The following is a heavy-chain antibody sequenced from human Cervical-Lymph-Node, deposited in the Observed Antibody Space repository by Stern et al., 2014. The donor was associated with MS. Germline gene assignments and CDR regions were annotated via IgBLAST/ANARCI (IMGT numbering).Heavy chain of an antibody. Sequence: VQLVESGAEVRKPGASVKVSCKASGYTFANYDINWGRLAAGQGLEWMGWMNPKSGNTGSAQKFQGRLTMTRNTSTSTAFMELRSLRSGGSLSWRWFDPWGQGTLVSVSS. CDR2: MNPKSGNT. CDR1: GYTFANYD. V-gene: IGHV1-8*01. CDR3: FDP. J-gene: IGHJ5*02. D-gene: IGHD3-3*01.